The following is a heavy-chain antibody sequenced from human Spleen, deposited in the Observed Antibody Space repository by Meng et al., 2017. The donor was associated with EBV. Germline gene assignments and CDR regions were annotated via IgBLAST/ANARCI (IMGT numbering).Heavy chain of an antibody. V-gene: IGHV1-69*01. D-gene: IGHD3-10*01. Sequence: QVQVVQSGAEVKKPXXXXXVXCKASGGAFRYSAISWVRQAPGQGLEWMGGLIPDFGTPDYAPNYQDRVTITADESTSTAYMELNSLTTEDTAIYYCARESGRGYTPDFWGQGTLVTVSS. J-gene: IGHJ4*02. CDR1: GGAFRYSA. CDR2: LIPDFGTP. CDR3: ARESGRGYTPDF.